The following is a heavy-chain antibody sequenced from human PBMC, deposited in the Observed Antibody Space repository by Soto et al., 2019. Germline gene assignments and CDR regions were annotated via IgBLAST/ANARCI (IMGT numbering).Heavy chain of an antibody. V-gene: IGHV3-33*01. D-gene: IGHD3-22*01. CDR3: ARDNDGSGHFSYFDF. CDR1: GFTFSNYG. J-gene: IGHJ4*02. CDR2: IWHDGSKT. Sequence: GGSLRLSCVASGFTFSNYGMDWVRQAPGKGLEWVAGIWHDGSKTYYADSVKGRFTISRDNSKKTVDLQMNSLRAEDTAVYHCARDNDGSGHFSYFDFWGQGTPVTVSS.